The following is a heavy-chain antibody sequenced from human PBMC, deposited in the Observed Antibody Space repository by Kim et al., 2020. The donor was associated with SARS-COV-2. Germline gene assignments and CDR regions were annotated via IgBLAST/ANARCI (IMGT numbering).Heavy chain of an antibody. V-gene: IGHV3-74*01. CDR3: TREPILCSFRFDC. J-gene: IGHJ4*02. CDR1: GFTFSNYG. Sequence: GGSLRLSCTASGFTFSNYGMHWVRQSPGKGLEWVSHITYDGSTTNYADSVKGRFTISRDNAKNTLYLQMNSLRVEDTAVYYCTREPILCSFRFDCWGQGTLVTVSS. D-gene: IGHD3-16*01. CDR2: ITYDGSTT.